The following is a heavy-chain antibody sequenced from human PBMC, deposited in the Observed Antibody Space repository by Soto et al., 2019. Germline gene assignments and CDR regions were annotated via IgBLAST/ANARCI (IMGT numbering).Heavy chain of an antibody. D-gene: IGHD6-19*01. CDR1: GFTFSSYA. CDR2: ISYGGSNK. CDR3: ARGSGWYRPYFDY. V-gene: IGHV3-30-3*01. J-gene: IGHJ4*02. Sequence: HPGGSLRLSCAASGFTFSSYAMHWVRQAPGKGLEWVAVISYGGSNKYYADSVKGRFTISRDNSKNTLYLQMNRLRAEDTAVYYCARGSGWYRPYFDYWGQGTLVTVSS.